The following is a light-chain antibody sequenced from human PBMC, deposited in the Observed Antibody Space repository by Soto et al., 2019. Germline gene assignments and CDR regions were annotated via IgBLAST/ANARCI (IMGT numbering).Light chain of an antibody. CDR3: QSYDSSLSGPYWV. J-gene: IGLJ3*02. V-gene: IGLV1-40*01. Sequence: QSVLTQPPSVSGAPGQRVTISCTGSSSNIGAGYDVHWYQQLPGTAPKLLIYGNSNRPSGVPDRFSGSKSGTSASLAITGLQAEDEAVYYCQSYDSSLSGPYWVFGGGTKLTVL. CDR2: GNS. CDR1: SSNIGAGYD.